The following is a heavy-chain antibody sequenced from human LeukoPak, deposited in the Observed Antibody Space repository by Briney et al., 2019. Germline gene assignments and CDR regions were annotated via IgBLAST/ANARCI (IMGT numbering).Heavy chain of an antibody. Sequence: ASVKVSCKASGYTFTSYYMHWVRQAPGQGLEWMGIINPSGGSTSYAQKFQGRVTMTRNTSISTAYMELSSLRSEDTAVYYCARVLPLDYGDPDPDYWGQGTLVTVSS. V-gene: IGHV1-46*01. D-gene: IGHD4-17*01. CDR2: INPSGGST. CDR1: GYTFTSYY. J-gene: IGHJ4*02. CDR3: ARVLPLDYGDPDPDY.